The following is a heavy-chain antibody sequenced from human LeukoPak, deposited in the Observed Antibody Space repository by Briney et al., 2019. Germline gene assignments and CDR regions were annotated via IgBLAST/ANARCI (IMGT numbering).Heavy chain of an antibody. CDR2: VFHSGTT. J-gene: IGHJ3*02. CDR1: GDSLTSHF. V-gene: IGHV4-59*08. D-gene: IGHD5-24*01. Sequence: SETLSLTCNVSGDSLTSHFWSWIRQTPGKGLEWIGYVFHSGTTDYSPSLKSRVTISLDTSKKQFYLRLASVTAADTAVYYCARRMATVTDAFDIWGRGTMVSVSS. CDR3: ARRMATVTDAFDI.